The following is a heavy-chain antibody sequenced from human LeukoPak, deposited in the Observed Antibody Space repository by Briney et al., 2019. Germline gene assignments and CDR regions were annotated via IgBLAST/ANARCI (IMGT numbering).Heavy chain of an antibody. V-gene: IGHV4-61*02. CDR1: GGSISSGSYY. D-gene: IGHD6-6*01. J-gene: IGHJ6*03. CDR3: AHSSSSPDRYYHYYYYMDV. CDR2: IYTSGST. Sequence: PETLSLTCTVSGGSISSGSYYLSWIRQPAGKGLEWIGRIYTSGSTNYNPSLKSRVTISVDTSKNQFSLKLSSVTAADTAVYYCAHSSSSPDRYYHYYYYMDVWGKGTTVTVSS.